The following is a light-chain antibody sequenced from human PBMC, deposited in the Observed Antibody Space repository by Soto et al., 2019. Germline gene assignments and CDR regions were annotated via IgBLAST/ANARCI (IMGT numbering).Light chain of an antibody. V-gene: IGKV1-5*03. Sequence: DIQMTQSPSTLSASVGDRVTITCRASQSISSWLAWYQQKPGEAPKLLIYKASGLESGVPSRFSGSGSGTDFTLPISSLQPADFATYYCQQYNSYSPLTFGGGTKVDIK. CDR2: KAS. CDR3: QQYNSYSPLT. CDR1: QSISSW. J-gene: IGKJ4*01.